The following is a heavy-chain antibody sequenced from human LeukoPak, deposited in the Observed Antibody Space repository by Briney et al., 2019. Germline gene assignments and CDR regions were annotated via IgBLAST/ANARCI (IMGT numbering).Heavy chain of an antibody. D-gene: IGHD3-3*01. J-gene: IGHJ6*02. V-gene: IGHV4-34*01. CDR1: GGSFSGYY. CDR3: ARERKYDFWSGYSQNYYYYGMDV. CDR2: INHSGST. Sequence: SETLSLTCAVYGGSFSGYYWSWIRQPPGKGLEWIGGINHSGSTNYNPSLKSRVTISVDTSKNQFSLKLSSVTAADTAVYYCARERKYDFWSGYSQNYYYYGMDVWGQGTTVTVSS.